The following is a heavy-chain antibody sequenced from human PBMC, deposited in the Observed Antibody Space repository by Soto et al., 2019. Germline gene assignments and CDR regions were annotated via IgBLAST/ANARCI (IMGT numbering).Heavy chain of an antibody. Sequence: SGPTLVKPTQTLTLTCTFSGFSLSTSGVGVGWIRQPPGKALEWLALIYWNDDKRYSPSLKSRLTITKDTSKNQVVLTMTNMDPVDTATYYCAHTPDLWFGEVPLDYWGQGTLVTVSS. D-gene: IGHD3-10*01. CDR2: IYWNDDK. V-gene: IGHV2-5*01. CDR3: AHTPDLWFGEVPLDY. J-gene: IGHJ4*02. CDR1: GFSLSTSGVG.